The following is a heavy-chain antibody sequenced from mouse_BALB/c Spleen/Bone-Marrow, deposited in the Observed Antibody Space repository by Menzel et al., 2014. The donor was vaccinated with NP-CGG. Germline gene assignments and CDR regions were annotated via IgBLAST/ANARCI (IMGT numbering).Heavy chain of an antibody. J-gene: IGHJ4*01. Sequence: VQLQQSGPGLVAPSQSLSISCTVSGFSLTSYGVHWVRQPPGQGLEWLGAIWAGGSTNYNSALMSRLTISKDNSKSQVFLKMNSLQTDDTAMYYCAREGRGYYVSRGAAMDYWGQGTKVTVSS. D-gene: IGHD1-1*01. CDR2: IWAGGST. V-gene: IGHV2-9*02. CDR1: GFSLTSYG. CDR3: AREGRGYYVSRGAAMDY.